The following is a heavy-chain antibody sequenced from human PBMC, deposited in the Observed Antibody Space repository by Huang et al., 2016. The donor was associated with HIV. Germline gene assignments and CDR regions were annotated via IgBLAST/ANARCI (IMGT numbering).Heavy chain of an antibody. D-gene: IGHD3-10*01. Sequence: QLQLQESGPGLVKPSETLSLTCTVSGGSIRSDNYYWGWIRQPPGKGLEWIGSIYSSGITYYTPSLKSRVTITVDTSKNPFSLKMRSVTAADTAVYYCARLPGSITMIRGVITDPYWGQGTLVTVSS. V-gene: IGHV4-39*01. CDR2: IYSSGIT. J-gene: IGHJ4*02. CDR1: GGSIRSDNYY. CDR3: ARLPGSITMIRGVITDPY.